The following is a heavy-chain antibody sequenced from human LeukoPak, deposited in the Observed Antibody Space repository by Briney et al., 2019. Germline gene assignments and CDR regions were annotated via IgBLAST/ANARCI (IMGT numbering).Heavy chain of an antibody. CDR3: VKDMSSGWSWPPSSPLPEFDY. CDR1: GITFDDYA. J-gene: IGHJ4*02. V-gene: IGHV3-9*01. D-gene: IGHD6-19*01. Sequence: GGSLRLSCAASGITFDDYAMHWVRQAPGKGLEWVSGINWNSITIGYADSVKGRFTISRDNAKNSLYLQINSLRVEDTAFYYCVKDMSSGWSWPPSSPLPEFDYWGQGTLVTVSS. CDR2: INWNSITI.